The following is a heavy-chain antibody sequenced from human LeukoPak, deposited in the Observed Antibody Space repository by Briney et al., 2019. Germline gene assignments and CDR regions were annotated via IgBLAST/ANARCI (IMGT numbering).Heavy chain of an antibody. D-gene: IGHD2-21*01. CDR2: ITGSGSI. V-gene: IGHV3-21*01. Sequence: GGSLRLSCAASGFTFRSHSLDWVRQAPGKGLEWVSSITGSGSIQYADSVKGRFTISRDNAKNSLYLQMNSLRAEATAVYYCVRDVIHSYFDIWGQGILVTVSS. CDR1: GFTFRSHS. CDR3: VRDVIHSYFDI. J-gene: IGHJ4*02.